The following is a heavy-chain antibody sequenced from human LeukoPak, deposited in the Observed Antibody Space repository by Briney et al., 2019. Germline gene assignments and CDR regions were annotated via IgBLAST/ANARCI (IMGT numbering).Heavy chain of an antibody. V-gene: IGHV4-4*02. CDR3: AREMQPISSRHYFDY. Sequence: PGRSLRLSCAASGFTFSSYDMHWVRQPPGKGLEWIGEISYSGTTNYNPSLKSRLTISLDKSKNQFSLRLSSVTAADTAMYYCAREMQPISSRHYFDYWGQGTLVTVSS. CDR1: GFTFSSYDM. D-gene: IGHD6-13*01. CDR2: ISYSGTT. J-gene: IGHJ4*02.